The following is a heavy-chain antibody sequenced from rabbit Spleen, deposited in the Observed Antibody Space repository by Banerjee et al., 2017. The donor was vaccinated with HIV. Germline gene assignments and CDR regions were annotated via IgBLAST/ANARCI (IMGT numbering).Heavy chain of an antibody. J-gene: IGHJ4*01. V-gene: IGHV1S40*01. Sequence: QSLEESGGDLVKPGASLTLTCTASGFSFSSGYDMCWVRQAPGKGLEWIGTIYTGSNSITWYANWAKGRFTISKTSSTTVTLEMTSLTAADTATYFCARGSAAMTMVITGYYLNLWGPGTLVTVS. CDR2: IYTGSNSIT. CDR3: ARGSAAMTMVITGYYLNL. CDR1: GFSFSSGYD. D-gene: IGHD2-1*01.